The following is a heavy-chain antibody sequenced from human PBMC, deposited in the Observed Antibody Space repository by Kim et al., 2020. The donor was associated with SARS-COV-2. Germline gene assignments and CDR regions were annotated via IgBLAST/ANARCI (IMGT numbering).Heavy chain of an antibody. D-gene: IGHD3-10*01. CDR3: ARSYGSGSYVDFDY. J-gene: IGHJ4*02. V-gene: IGHV5-51*01. Sequence: YSRSFQGQVTISADKSISTAYLQWSSLKASDTAMYYCARSYGSGSYVDFDYWGQGTLVTVSS.